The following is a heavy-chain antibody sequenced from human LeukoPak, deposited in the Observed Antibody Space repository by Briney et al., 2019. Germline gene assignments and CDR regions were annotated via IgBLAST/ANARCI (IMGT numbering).Heavy chain of an antibody. CDR1: GYTFTGYY. D-gene: IGHD1-26*01. CDR3: ARDSRDSGGYYFDY. V-gene: IGHV1-2*02. J-gene: IGHJ4*02. Sequence: ASVKVSCKASGYTFTGYYMHWVRQAPGQGLEWMGWINPNSGGTNYAQKFQGRVTMTRDTSISTAYMELSRLRSDDTAVYYCARDSRDSGGYYFDYWGQGTLVTVSS. CDR2: INPNSGGT.